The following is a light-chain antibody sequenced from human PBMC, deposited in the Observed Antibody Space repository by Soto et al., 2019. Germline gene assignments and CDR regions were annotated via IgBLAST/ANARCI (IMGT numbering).Light chain of an antibody. V-gene: IGKV3-20*01. CDR1: QSVSSIY. CDR2: GAS. Sequence: EIVLTQSPGTLSLSPGERATLSCRASQSVSSIYLAWYQQRPGQAPRLLIYGASSRATGIPDRFSGSGSGTHFSLTISSLEPEDFAVYYCHQYASSPPWTFGHRTNVHIK. CDR3: HQYASSPPWT. J-gene: IGKJ1*01.